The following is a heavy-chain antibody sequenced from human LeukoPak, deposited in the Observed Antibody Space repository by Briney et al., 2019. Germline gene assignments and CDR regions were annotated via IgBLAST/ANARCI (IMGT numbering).Heavy chain of an antibody. J-gene: IGHJ6*02. CDR1: GYTLTELS. Sequence: GASVKVSCKVSGYTLTELSMHWVRQAPGKGLEWMGGFDPEDGETIYAQKFQGRVTMTEDTSTDTAYMELSSLGSEDTAVYYCATAPPTIFGVVSYYYGMDVWGQGTTVTVSS. V-gene: IGHV1-24*01. CDR2: FDPEDGET. D-gene: IGHD3-3*01. CDR3: ATAPPTIFGVVSYYYGMDV.